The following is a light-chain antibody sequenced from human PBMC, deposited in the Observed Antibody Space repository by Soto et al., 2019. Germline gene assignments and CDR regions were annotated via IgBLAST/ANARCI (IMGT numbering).Light chain of an antibody. Sequence: DIQMTQSPSTLSASVGDRVTITCRASQSISSWLAWYQQKPGKAPKLLIYDASSLESGVPSRFSGSGSGIEFTLTISSLQPDDFATYYCQQYNSYSSTFGQGTKV. CDR1: QSISSW. V-gene: IGKV1-5*01. J-gene: IGKJ1*01. CDR2: DAS. CDR3: QQYNSYSST.